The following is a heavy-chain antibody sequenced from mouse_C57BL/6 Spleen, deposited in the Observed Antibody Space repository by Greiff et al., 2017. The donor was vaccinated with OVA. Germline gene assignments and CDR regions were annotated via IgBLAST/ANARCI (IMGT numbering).Heavy chain of an antibody. D-gene: IGHD1-1*01. CDR1: GYTFTDYN. CDR2: INPNNGGT. V-gene: IGHV1-22*01. CDR3: ARGGYYYGSSYAMDY. J-gene: IGHJ4*01. Sequence: EVQLQESGPELVKPGASVKMSCKASGYTFTDYNMHWVKQSHGKSLEWIGYINPNNGGTSYNQKFKGKATLTVNKSSSTAYMELRSLTSEDSAVYYCARGGYYYGSSYAMDYWGQGTSVTVSS.